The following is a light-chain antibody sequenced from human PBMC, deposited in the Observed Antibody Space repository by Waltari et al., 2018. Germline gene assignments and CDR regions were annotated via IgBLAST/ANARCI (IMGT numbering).Light chain of an antibody. J-gene: IGLJ1*01. CDR2: EVS. CDR1: RRDVCGYNY. CDR3: SSYAGSNKV. Sequence: SSRAQPPSPAGCPGPAVTHPFAGTRRDVCGYNYFSWYQQHPGKAPKLMIYEVSKRPSGVPDRFSGSKSGNTASLTVSGLQAEDEADYYCSSYAGSNKVFGTGTKVTVL. V-gene: IGLV2-8*01.